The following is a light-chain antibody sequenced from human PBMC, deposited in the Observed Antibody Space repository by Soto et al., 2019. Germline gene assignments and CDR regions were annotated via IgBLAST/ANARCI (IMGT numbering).Light chain of an antibody. Sequence: DIQMTQSPSTLSASVGDRVTITCRASQSISSWLAWYQQKPGKAPKLLIYKASTLQSGVPSRFSGSVSGTGFTPAISSLQSDDFATYYCEQYNVNWTFGQGTKVEIK. CDR1: QSISSW. V-gene: IGKV1-5*03. CDR3: EQYNVNWT. J-gene: IGKJ1*01. CDR2: KAS.